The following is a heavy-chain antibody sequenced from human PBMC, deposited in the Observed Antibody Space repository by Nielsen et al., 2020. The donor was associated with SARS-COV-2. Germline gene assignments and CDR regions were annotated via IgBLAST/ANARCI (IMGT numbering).Heavy chain of an antibody. Sequence: SETLSLTCTVSGGSISSGSYYWSWIRQPAGKGLEWIGRIYTSGSTNYNPSLKSRVTISVDTSKNQFSLKLSSVTAADTAVYYCARGSSRTQYYYYYGMDVWGQGTTVTVSS. CDR1: GGSISSGSYY. CDR3: ARGSSRTQYYYYYGMDV. V-gene: IGHV4-61*02. J-gene: IGHJ6*02. D-gene: IGHD3-10*01. CDR2: IYTSGST.